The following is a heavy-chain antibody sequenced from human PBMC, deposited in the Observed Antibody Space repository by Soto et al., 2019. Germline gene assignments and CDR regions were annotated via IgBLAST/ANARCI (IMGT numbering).Heavy chain of an antibody. D-gene: IGHD6-6*01. J-gene: IGHJ6*02. V-gene: IGHV3-30*18. Sequence: QVQLVESGGGVVQPGGSLRLSCAASGFIFSDYGLHWVRQAPGKGLEWVGIISYDGSDKYYADSVKGRFTISRDNSKNTLYLQMNSLRAEDTAVYSCVKEEYLLPIETGRGGMDVWGHGTTVTVSS. CDR2: ISYDGSDK. CDR3: VKEEYLLPIETGRGGMDV. CDR1: GFIFSDYG.